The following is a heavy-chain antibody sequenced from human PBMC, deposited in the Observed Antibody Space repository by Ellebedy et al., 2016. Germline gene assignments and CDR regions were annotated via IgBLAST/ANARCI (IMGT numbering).Heavy chain of an antibody. D-gene: IGHD4-17*01. Sequence: GGSLRLSCAASGFMFSVYSMNWVRQAPGKGLEWVAVITSSGSYIQYADSVKGRFTISRDNVKNSLYLQMNSLRDDDTAVYYCARDGRAYGDYGGVWGQGITVTVSS. CDR1: GFMFSVYS. V-gene: IGHV3-21*06. CDR3: ARDGRAYGDYGGV. CDR2: ITSSGSYI. J-gene: IGHJ6*02.